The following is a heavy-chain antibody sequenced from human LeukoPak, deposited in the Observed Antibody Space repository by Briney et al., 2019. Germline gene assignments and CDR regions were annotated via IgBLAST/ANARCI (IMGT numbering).Heavy chain of an antibody. J-gene: IGHJ4*02. D-gene: IGHD2-21*02. CDR1: GFTFSDYY. CDR2: ISSTGSTK. CDR3: ARGRARVTPSFDY. Sequence: GGSLRLSCAASGFTFSDYYMSWIRQAPGKGLEWVSYISSTGSTKYYADSVKGRFTISRDNAKNSLYLQVNSLAADDTAVYYCARGRARVTPSFDYWGQGTLVTVSS. V-gene: IGHV3-11*01.